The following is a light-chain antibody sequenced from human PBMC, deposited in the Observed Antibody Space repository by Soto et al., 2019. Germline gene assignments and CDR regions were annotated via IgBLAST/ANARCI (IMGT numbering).Light chain of an antibody. CDR3: QQYGSSGT. Sequence: EMVLTQSPGTLSLSPGERATLSCRASESVASNYLAWYQLKPGQAPRLLFFGASNRATAIPDRFSGSGSGTDFTLTISRLEPEDFAVYYCQQYGSSGTFGQGTKVDIK. V-gene: IGKV3-20*01. CDR2: GAS. J-gene: IGKJ1*01. CDR1: ESVASNY.